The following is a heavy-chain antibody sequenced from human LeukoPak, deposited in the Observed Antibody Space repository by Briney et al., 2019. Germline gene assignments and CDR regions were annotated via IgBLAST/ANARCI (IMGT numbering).Heavy chain of an antibody. D-gene: IGHD3-10*01. CDR1: GYTFTGYY. CDR2: INPNSGGT. J-gene: IGHJ4*02. Sequence: ASVKVSCKASGYTFTGYYMHWVRQAPGQGLEWMGWINPNSGGTNYAQKFQGRVTMTRDTSITTAYMELSRLSSDDTAVYYCARALLWFGEPSHIDYWGQGTLVTASS. CDR3: ARALLWFGEPSHIDY. V-gene: IGHV1-2*02.